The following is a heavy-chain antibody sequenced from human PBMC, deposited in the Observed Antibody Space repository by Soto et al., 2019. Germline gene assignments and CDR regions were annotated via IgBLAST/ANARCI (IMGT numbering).Heavy chain of an antibody. Sequence: GGSLRLSCAASGFTFSSYAMHWVRQAPGKGLEWVAVISYDGSNKYYADSVKGRFTISRDNSKNTLYLQMNSLRAEDTAVYYCVREQLVGGFDYCGQGTLVTLSS. CDR2: ISYDGSNK. CDR1: GFTFSSYA. D-gene: IGHD6-6*01. J-gene: IGHJ4*02. V-gene: IGHV3-30-3*01. CDR3: VREQLVGGFDY.